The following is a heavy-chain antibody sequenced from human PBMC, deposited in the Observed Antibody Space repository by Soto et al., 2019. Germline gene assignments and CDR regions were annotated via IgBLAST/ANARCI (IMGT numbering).Heavy chain of an antibody. D-gene: IGHD3-22*01. J-gene: IGHJ3*02. CDR2: IKSKTDGGTT. CDR1: GFTFSNAW. V-gene: IGHV3-15*07. CDR3: TTDPFFYYESGVYGDPDVFDI. Sequence: PGGSLRLSCAASGFTFSNAWMNWVRQAPGKGLEWVGRIKSKTDGGTTDYAAPVKGRFTISRDDSKNTLYLQMNSLKTEDTAVYYCTTDPFFYYESGVYGDPDVFDIWGKGTMVPVPS.